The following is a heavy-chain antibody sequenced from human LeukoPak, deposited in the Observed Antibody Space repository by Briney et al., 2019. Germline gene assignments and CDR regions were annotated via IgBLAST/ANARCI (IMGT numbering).Heavy chain of an antibody. CDR1: GGSFSGYY. CDR2: INHSGST. V-gene: IGHV4-34*01. CDR3: ARGPRGYSGYVLA. J-gene: IGHJ3*01. Sequence: SETLSLICAVYGGSFSGYYWSWIRQPPGKGLEWIGEINHSGSTNYNPSLKSRVTISVDTSKNQFSLKLSSVTAADTAVYYCARGPRGYSGYVLAWGQGTMVTVSS. D-gene: IGHD5-12*01.